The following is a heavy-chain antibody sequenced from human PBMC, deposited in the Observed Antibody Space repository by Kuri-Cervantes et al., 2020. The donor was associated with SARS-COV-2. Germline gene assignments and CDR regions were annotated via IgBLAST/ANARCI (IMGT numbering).Heavy chain of an antibody. D-gene: IGHD4-23*01. CDR3: ARGPSSVVTGYFDL. Sequence: ETLSLTCAASGFTFSSYSMNWVRQAPGKGLEWVSYISSSSSTIYYADSVKGRFTISRDNAKNSLYLQMNSLRAEDTAVYYCARGPSSVVTGYFDLWGRGTLVTVSS. V-gene: IGHV3-48*01. CDR2: ISSSSSTI. J-gene: IGHJ2*01. CDR1: GFTFSSYS.